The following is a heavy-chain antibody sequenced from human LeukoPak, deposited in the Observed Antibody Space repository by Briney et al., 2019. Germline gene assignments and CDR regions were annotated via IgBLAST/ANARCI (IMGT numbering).Heavy chain of an antibody. D-gene: IGHD5-18*01. CDR3: ATQWDTAMVTFDY. V-gene: IGHV3-33*01. Sequence: HTGGSLRLSCAASGFTFSSYGMHWVRQAPGKGLEWVAVIWYDGSNKYYADSVKGRFTISRDNSKNTLYLQMNSLRAEDTAVYYCATQWDTAMVTFDYWGQGTLVTVSS. CDR2: IWYDGSNK. CDR1: GFTFSSYG. J-gene: IGHJ4*02.